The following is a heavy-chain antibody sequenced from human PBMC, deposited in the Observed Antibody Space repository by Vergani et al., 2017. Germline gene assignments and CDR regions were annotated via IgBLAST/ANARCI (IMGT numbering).Heavy chain of an antibody. CDR1: GGTFSSHA. J-gene: IGHJ4*02. D-gene: IGHD4-11*01. CDR3: TSQSNLEDY. Sequence: QVQLVQSGAEVKKPGSSVKVSCKASGGTFSSHAISWVRQAPGQGLEWMGGINPSFGTANYAQKFQGRVTITADESTSTAYMELSSLRSEDTAVYYCTSQSNLEDYWGQGTLVTVSS. CDR2: INPSFGTA. V-gene: IGHV1-69*01.